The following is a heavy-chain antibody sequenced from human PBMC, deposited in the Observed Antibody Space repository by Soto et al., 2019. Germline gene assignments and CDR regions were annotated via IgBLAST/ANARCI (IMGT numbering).Heavy chain of an antibody. CDR2: IYYSGRT. V-gene: IGHV4-39*01. Sequence: SETLSLTCTVSGGSISSSSYYWGWIRQPPGKGLEWIGSIYYSGRTYYNPALKSRVAISVDTAKNQLALKLSPVTATDTAVYYCARIGGGDSGSWGAPAFDYWGQGTLVTVSS. CDR1: GGSISSSSYY. D-gene: IGHD6-13*01. J-gene: IGHJ4*02. CDR3: ARIGGGDSGSWGAPAFDY.